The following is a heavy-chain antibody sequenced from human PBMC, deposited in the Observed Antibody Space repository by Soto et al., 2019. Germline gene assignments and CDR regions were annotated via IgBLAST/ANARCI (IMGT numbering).Heavy chain of an antibody. CDR3: ARGLVIWNYESGWYFDL. CDR2: IYHIGST. D-gene: IGHD1-7*01. V-gene: IGHV4-31*03. CDR1: GGSISSGGYY. Sequence: QVQLQESGPGLVKPSQIMSLTGTVSGGSISSGGYYWSWIRQHPGKGLECIGYIYHIGSTYYNPSLKSRATIRVDPLKTQFTLKLSGVAAAHTGVDYWARGLVIWNYESGWYFDLSGRGTMVTVSS. J-gene: IGHJ2*01.